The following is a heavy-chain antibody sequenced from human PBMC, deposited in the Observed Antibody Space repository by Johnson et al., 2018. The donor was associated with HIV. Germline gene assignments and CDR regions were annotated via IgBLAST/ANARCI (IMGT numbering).Heavy chain of an antibody. V-gene: IGHV3-11*04. Sequence: QVHLVESGGGLVKPGGSLRLSCAASGFTFSDYYMSWIRQAPGKGLEWVSYISSSGSNQYYGDSVKGRFTISRDNSKNTLYLQMNSLRGEDTAVYYCARDTYYYDSSGYLDAFDIWGQGTMVTVSS. CDR1: GFTFSDYY. CDR3: ARDTYYYDSSGYLDAFDI. J-gene: IGHJ3*02. CDR2: ISSSGSNQ. D-gene: IGHD3-22*01.